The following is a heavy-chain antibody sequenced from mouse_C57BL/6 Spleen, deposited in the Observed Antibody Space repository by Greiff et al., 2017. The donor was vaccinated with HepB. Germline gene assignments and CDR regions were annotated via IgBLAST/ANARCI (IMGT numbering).Heavy chain of an antibody. Sequence: VKLVESGAELMKPGASVKLSCKATGYTFTGYWIEWVKQRPGHGLEWIGEILPGSGITNYNEKFKGKATFTADTSSNTAYMQLSSLTTENSSIYYCARFDAYSWFAYWGHGTLVTVSA. V-gene: IGHV1-9*01. CDR1: GYTFTGYW. CDR2: ILPGSGIT. J-gene: IGHJ3*01. CDR3: ARFDAYSWFAY. D-gene: IGHD2-3*01.